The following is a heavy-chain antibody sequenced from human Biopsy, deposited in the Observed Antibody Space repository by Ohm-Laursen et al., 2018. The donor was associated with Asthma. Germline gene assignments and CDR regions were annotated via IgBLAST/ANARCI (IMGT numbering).Heavy chain of an antibody. CDR1: GYSFATNA. CDR3: ARSAETYSGFDSNYYGMDV. V-gene: IGHV1-3*01. D-gene: IGHD5-12*01. CDR2: FNPGNGNA. Sequence: ASVKVSCKASGYSFATNAMHWVRQAPGQRPEWMGWFNPGNGNAKVSEKFQGRVSITRDTSATTAYLEVSSLTSEDTAVYYCARSAETYSGFDSNYYGMDVWGQGTRVTVAS. J-gene: IGHJ6*02.